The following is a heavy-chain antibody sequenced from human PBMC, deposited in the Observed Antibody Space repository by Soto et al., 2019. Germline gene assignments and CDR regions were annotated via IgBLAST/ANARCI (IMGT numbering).Heavy chain of an antibody. Sequence: SETLSLTCTVSGGSISRGGYYWSWIRQHPGKGLEWIAYIYYSGSTYYNPSLKSRVTMSVDTSKNQFSLKLSSATAADTAVYYCARYYGEIIDYCGQGTLVTVSS. D-gene: IGHD4-17*01. J-gene: IGHJ4*02. CDR2: IYYSGST. CDR3: ARYYGEIIDY. V-gene: IGHV4-31*03. CDR1: GGSISRGGYY.